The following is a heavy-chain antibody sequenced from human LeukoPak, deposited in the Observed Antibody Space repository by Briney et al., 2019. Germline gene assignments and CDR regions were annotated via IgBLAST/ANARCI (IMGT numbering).Heavy chain of an antibody. CDR3: ARATYYDFSCWFDP. Sequence: SETLSLTCAVYGGSFSGYYWSWIRQPPGKGLEWIGHIYYSGSTNYNPSLKSRVTISVDTSKNQFSLKLSSVTAADTAVYYCARATYYDFSCWFDPWGQGTLVTVSS. V-gene: IGHV4-59*01. D-gene: IGHD3-3*01. CDR1: GGSFSGYY. J-gene: IGHJ5*02. CDR2: IYYSGST.